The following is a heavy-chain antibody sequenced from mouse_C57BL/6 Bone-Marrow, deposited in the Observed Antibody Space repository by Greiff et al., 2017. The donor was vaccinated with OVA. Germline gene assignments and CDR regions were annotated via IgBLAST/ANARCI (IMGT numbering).Heavy chain of an antibody. CDR1: GFTFSSYA. D-gene: IGHD1-1*01. Sequence: EVQLVESGGGLVKPGGSLKLSCAASGFTFSSYAMSWVRQTPEKRLEWVATISDGGSYTYYPDNVKGRFTISRDNAKNNLYLQMSHLKSEDTAMYYCARDGYYGSSRDYFDYWGQGTTLTVSS. J-gene: IGHJ2*01. CDR3: ARDGYYGSSRDYFDY. V-gene: IGHV5-4*01. CDR2: ISDGGSYT.